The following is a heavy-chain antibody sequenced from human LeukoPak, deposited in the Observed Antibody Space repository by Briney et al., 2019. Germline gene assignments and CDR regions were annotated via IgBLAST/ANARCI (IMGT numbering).Heavy chain of an antibody. D-gene: IGHD6-13*01. J-gene: IGHJ4*02. CDR2: ITGSGGST. CDR1: GFTFSTYA. CDR3: ARDSYSSSWETDY. V-gene: IGHV3-23*01. Sequence: GGSLRLSCAASGFTFSTYAASWVRQAPGKGLEWVSAITGSGGSTYYADSVKGRFTISRDNSKNTFYLQMNSLRAEDTAVYYCARDSYSSSWETDYWGQGTLVTVSS.